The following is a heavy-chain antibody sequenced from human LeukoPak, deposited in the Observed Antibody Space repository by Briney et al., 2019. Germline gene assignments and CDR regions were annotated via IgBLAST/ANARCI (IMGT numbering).Heavy chain of an antibody. J-gene: IGHJ4*02. CDR2: ISYDGSNK. Sequence: PGGSLRLSCAASGFTFSSYGMHWVRQAPGKGLEWVAVISYDGSNKYYADSVKGRFTISRDNSKNTLYLQMNSLRAEDTAVYYCAKGDYYYDSSGYAPVVYWGQGTLVTVSS. V-gene: IGHV3-30*18. CDR3: AKGDYYYDSSGYAPVVY. D-gene: IGHD3-22*01. CDR1: GFTFSSYG.